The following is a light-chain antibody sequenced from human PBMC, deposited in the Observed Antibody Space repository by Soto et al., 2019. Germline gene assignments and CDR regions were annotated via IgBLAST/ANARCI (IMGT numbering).Light chain of an antibody. J-gene: IGKJ5*01. Sequence: ELMMTQSPATLSVSPGERATLSCRASQSISGNIAWYQQKPGQAPRLLIYAASIRASGIPARLRGTGFGREFTLSISSLQSEDSAVYYCQQYNSWTLISFGQGTRLEIK. V-gene: IGKV3-15*01. CDR3: QQYNSWTLIS. CDR2: AAS. CDR1: QSISGN.